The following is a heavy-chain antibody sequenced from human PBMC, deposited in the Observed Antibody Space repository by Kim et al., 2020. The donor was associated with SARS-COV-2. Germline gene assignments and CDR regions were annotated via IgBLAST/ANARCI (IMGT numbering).Heavy chain of an antibody. CDR1: GFTFSNYA. J-gene: IGHJ6*02. D-gene: IGHD5-18*01. V-gene: IGHV3-30-3*01. CDR2: ISYDGSNK. Sequence: GGSLRLSCAASGFTFSNYAMHWVRQAPGKGLEWVAVISYDGSNKYYADSVKGRFTISRDNSKNTLYLQMNSLRAEDTAVYYCARIKTSYSYADVWGQGTTVTVSS. CDR3: ARIKTSYSYADV.